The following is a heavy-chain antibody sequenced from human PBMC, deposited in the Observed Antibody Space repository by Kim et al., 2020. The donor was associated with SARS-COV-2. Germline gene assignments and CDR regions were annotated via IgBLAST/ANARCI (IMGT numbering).Heavy chain of an antibody. CDR1: GFTFDDYA. J-gene: IGHJ5*02. CDR3: AKEGRRSSWYNWFDP. CDR2: ISWNSGSI. D-gene: IGHD6-13*01. V-gene: IGHV3-9*01. Sequence: GGSLRLSCAASGFTFDDYAMHWVRQAPGKGLEWVSGISWNSGSIGYADSVKGRFTISRDNAKNSLYLQMNSLRAEDTALYYCAKEGRRSSWYNWFDPWGQGTLVTVSS.